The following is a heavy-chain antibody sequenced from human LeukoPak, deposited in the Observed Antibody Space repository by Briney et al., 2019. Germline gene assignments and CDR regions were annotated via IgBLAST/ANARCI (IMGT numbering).Heavy chain of an antibody. D-gene: IGHD3-10*01. J-gene: IGHJ4*02. CDR3: ARDSDGY. Sequence: GGPLRLSCAASGFTFSDYSMNWVRQAPGKGLEWVSSISSSCNYIYYADSVKGRFTISRDNAKTSLYLQMNSLRAEDTAVYYCARDSDGYWGQGTLVAVSS. CDR2: ISSSCNYI. V-gene: IGHV3-21*01. CDR1: GFTFSDYS.